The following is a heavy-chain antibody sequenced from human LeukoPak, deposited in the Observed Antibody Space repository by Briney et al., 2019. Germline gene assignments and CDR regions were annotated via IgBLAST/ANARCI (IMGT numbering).Heavy chain of an antibody. V-gene: IGHV4-61*02. CDR3: ARDGGARIAAAGNYYYYYMDV. D-gene: IGHD6-13*01. CDR2: IYTSGST. CDR1: GGSISSGSYY. J-gene: IGHJ6*03. Sequence: SETLSLTCTVSGGSISSGSYYWSWIRQPAGKGLEWIGRIYTSGSTNYNPSLKRRVTISVDTSKNQFSLKLSSVTAADTAVYYCARDGGARIAAAGNYYYYYMDVWGKGTTVTVSS.